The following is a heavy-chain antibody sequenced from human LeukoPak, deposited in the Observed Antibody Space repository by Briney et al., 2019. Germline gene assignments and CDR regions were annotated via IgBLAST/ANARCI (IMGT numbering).Heavy chain of an antibody. D-gene: IGHD1-26*01. CDR2: INHSGST. CDR3: ARHNHKIVGATFDY. V-gene: IGHV4-34*01. CDR1: GGSFSGYY. J-gene: IGHJ4*02. Sequence: SETLSLTCAVYGGSFSGYYWSWIRQPPGKGLEWIGEINHSGSTNYNPSLKSRVTISVDTSKNQFSLKLSSVTAADTAVYYCARHNHKIVGATFDYWGQGTLVTVSS.